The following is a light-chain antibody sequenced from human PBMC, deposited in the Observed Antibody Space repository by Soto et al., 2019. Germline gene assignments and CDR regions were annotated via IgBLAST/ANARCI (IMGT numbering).Light chain of an antibody. CDR3: SSYTSGSTPYV. J-gene: IGLJ1*01. Sequence: QSALTQPASVSGSRGQSITITCTGTSSDVGNYNFVSWYQQHPGKAPKFIIYDVSNRPSGVSNRFSGSKSGNTASLTISGLQADDEADYYCSSYTSGSTPYVFGTGTKVTVL. CDR2: DVS. V-gene: IGLV2-14*01. CDR1: SSDVGNYNF.